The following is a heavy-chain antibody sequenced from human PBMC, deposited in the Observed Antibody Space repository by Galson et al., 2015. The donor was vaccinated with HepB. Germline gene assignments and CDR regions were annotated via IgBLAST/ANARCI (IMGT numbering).Heavy chain of an antibody. CDR2: LIPIFGTA. V-gene: IGHV1-69*13. CDR3: ARANRVAAAGAHYGMDV. CDR1: GGTFSSYA. J-gene: IGHJ6*02. Sequence: SVKVSCKASGGTFSSYAISWVRQAPGQGLEWMGGLIPIFGTANYAQKFQGRVTITADESTSTAYMELSSLRSEDTAVYDCARANRVAAAGAHYGMDVRGQGTTVTVSS. D-gene: IGHD6-13*01.